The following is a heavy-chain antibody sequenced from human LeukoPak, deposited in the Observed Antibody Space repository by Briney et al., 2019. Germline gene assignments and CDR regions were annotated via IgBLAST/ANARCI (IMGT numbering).Heavy chain of an antibody. CDR1: GYTFTIYG. CDR3: ARGHTSCLDY. J-gene: IGHJ4*02. D-gene: IGHD2-2*01. Sequence: EASVTVSCTASGYTFTIYGISWVRQAPGQGLEWMGWISAYNGNTNYAQKLQGRVTMTTDTSTSTAYMELRSLRSDDTAVYYCARGHTSCLDYWGQGTLVTGSS. V-gene: IGHV1-18*01. CDR2: ISAYNGNT.